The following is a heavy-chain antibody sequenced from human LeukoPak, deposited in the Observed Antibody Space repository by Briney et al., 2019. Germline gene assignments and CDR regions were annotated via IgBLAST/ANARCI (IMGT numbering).Heavy chain of an antibody. V-gene: IGHV1-2*02. D-gene: IGHD3-22*01. J-gene: IGHJ4*02. CDR3: ARAGRALYYDSSGFNFDY. CDR1: GYTFTGYY. Sequence: GASVKVSCKASGYTFTGYYMHWVRQAPGQGLEWMGWINPNSGGTNYAQKFQGRVTMTRDTSISTAYMELSRLRSDDTAVYYCARAGRALYYDSSGFNFDYWGQGNLVTVSS. CDR2: INPNSGGT.